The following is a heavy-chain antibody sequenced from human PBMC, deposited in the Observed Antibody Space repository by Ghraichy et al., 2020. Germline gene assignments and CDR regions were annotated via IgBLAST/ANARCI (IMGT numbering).Heavy chain of an antibody. CDR3: ARHGAVIGFWSGDGLDY. J-gene: IGHJ4*02. CDR1: GGSISSYY. D-gene: IGHD3-3*01. Sequence: SETLSLTCTVSGGSISSYYWSWIRQPPGKGLEWIGYIYYSGSTNYNPSLKSRVTISVDTSKNQFSLKLSSVTAADTAVYYCARHGAVIGFWSGDGLDYWGQGTLVTVSS. CDR2: IYYSGST. V-gene: IGHV4-59*08.